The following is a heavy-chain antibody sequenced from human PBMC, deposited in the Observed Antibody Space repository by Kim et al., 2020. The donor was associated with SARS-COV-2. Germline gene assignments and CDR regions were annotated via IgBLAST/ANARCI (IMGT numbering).Heavy chain of an antibody. Sequence: ASVKVSCKASGYTFTSYYMHWVRQAPGQGLEWMGIINPSGGSTSYAQKFQGRVTMTRDTSTSTVYMELSSLRSEDTAVYYCARDLSGSHYYDSSGWIDWGQGTLVTVSS. CDR3: ARDLSGSHYYDSSGWID. J-gene: IGHJ4*02. CDR1: GYTFTSYY. CDR2: INPSGGST. D-gene: IGHD3-22*01. V-gene: IGHV1-46*01.